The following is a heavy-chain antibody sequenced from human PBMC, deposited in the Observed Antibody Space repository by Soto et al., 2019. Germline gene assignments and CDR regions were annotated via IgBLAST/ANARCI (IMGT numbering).Heavy chain of an antibody. J-gene: IGHJ4*02. Sequence: LHLQESGPGLVKPSETLSLICSVTGGSVTTNTYYWTWIRQSPGRGLEWIGNVYFTGSTYYNPSLESRLSMSVDTATNQFSLVLTSVTAADTAVYYCARTVGHRPELIWGGFDSWGQGTLVTVSS. CDR1: GGSVTTNTYY. V-gene: IGHV4-39*01. D-gene: IGHD3-16*01. CDR2: VYFTGST. CDR3: ARTVGHRPELIWGGFDS.